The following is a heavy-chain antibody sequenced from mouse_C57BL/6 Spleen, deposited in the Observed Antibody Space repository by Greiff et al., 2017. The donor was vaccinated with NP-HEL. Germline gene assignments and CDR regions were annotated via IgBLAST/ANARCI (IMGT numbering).Heavy chain of an antibody. D-gene: IGHD2-4*01. J-gene: IGHJ2*01. CDR3: ATIYYDYGGGRNYFDY. CDR1: GYTFTDYY. Sequence: EVQLQQSGPELVKPGASVKISCKASGYTFTDYYMNWVKQSHGKSLEWIGDINPNNGGTSYNQKFKGKATLTVDKSSSTAYMELRSLTSEDSAVYYCATIYYDYGGGRNYFDYWGQGTTLTVSS. CDR2: INPNNGGT. V-gene: IGHV1-26*01.